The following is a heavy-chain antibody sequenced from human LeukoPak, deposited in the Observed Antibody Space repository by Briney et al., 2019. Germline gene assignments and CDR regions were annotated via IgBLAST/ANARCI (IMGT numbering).Heavy chain of an antibody. Sequence: SETLSLTCADYGGSFSAYYWSWICQSPGKGLEWIGEINHSGTTVYNPSLKSRVTLSVDTSKKQFSLKLNSVTAADTAVYYCAIDYMTGTGNAGGYWGQGTLVTVSS. V-gene: IGHV4-34*01. CDR3: AIDYMTGTGNAGGY. J-gene: IGHJ4*02. D-gene: IGHD3/OR15-3a*01. CDR1: GGSFSAYY. CDR2: INHSGTT.